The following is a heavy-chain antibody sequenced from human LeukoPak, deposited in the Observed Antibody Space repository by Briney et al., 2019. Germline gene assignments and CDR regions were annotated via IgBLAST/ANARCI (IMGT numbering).Heavy chain of an antibody. CDR2: ISGSGGST. J-gene: IGHJ4*02. V-gene: IGHV3-23*01. D-gene: IGHD5-12*01. CDR1: RFTFSNYA. CDR3: AKLEKSRGYDYGIDY. Sequence: GGSLRLSCAASRFTFSNYAMSWVRQAPGKGLEWVSLISGSGGSTYYADSVKGRFTISRDNSKNTLYLQMNSLRAEDTAVYYCAKLEKSRGYDYGIDYWGQGTLVTVSS.